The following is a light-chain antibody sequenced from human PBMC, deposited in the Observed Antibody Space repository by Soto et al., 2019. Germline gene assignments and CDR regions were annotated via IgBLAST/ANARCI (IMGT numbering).Light chain of an antibody. CDR1: QSISTY. V-gene: IGKV1-39*01. CDR2: DAS. J-gene: IGKJ5*01. Sequence: DIQMTQSPSSLSASVGNRVTITCRASQSISTYLNWYQKQPGEAPNLLIYDASRLQSGVPSRFSGSGGGTDFTLSISSVQPEDFASYFCQQSYMDPITFGQGTRLE. CDR3: QQSYMDPIT.